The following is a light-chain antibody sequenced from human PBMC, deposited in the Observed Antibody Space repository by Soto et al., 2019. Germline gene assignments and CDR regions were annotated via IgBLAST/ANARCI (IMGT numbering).Light chain of an antibody. CDR3: QQYYNSVLT. CDR1: QSISNF. V-gene: IGKV1-39*01. J-gene: IGKJ4*01. Sequence: DIQMTQSPSSLSASLGDRVTITCRASQSISNFLNWVQHKPGNAPKVLISAASTLQSGVPPRLSGSESGTDFTLTISSLQPEDSASYYCQQYYNSVLTFGGGTKVDIK. CDR2: AAS.